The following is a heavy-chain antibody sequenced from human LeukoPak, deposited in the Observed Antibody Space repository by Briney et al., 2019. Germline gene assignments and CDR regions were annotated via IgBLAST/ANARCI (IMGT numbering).Heavy chain of an antibody. V-gene: IGHV3-66*01. D-gene: IGHD4-11*01. CDR3: ARSYSNHLFGMDV. Sequence: GGSLRLSCAASGFTVSSYYMTWVRQAPGKGPEWVSVMYSGGSTYYADSVKGRVAISRDNSQNTVFLQMNSVRVEDTAVYYCARSYSNHLFGMDVWGQGTAVTVSS. CDR1: GFTVSSYY. CDR2: MYSGGST. J-gene: IGHJ6*02.